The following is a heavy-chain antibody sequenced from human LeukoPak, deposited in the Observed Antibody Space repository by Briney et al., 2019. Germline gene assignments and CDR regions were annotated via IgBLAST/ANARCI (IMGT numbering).Heavy chain of an antibody. Sequence: GGSLRLSCAASGATFRTYGMHWVRQAPGKGLEWVAFIRNDGTIKYYADSVKGRFTISRDNSKNTLYLQMNSLRAEDTAVYYCAKTASSSWGYFDYWGQGTLVTVSS. D-gene: IGHD6-13*01. CDR2: IRNDGTIK. J-gene: IGHJ4*02. V-gene: IGHV3-30*02. CDR1: GATFRTYG. CDR3: AKTASSSWGYFDY.